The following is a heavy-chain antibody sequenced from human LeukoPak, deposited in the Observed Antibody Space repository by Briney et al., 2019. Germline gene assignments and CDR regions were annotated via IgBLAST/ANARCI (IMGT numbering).Heavy chain of an antibody. Sequence: ASVKVSCKASGYTFTSYGISWVRQAPGQGLEWMGWISAYNGNTNYAQKLQGRVTMTTDTSTSTAYMELRSLRSDDTAAYYCARYIIPLYGSGSRGGAFDIWGQGTMVTVSS. V-gene: IGHV1-18*01. D-gene: IGHD3-10*01. CDR1: GYTFTSYG. CDR2: ISAYNGNT. J-gene: IGHJ3*02. CDR3: ARYIIPLYGSGSRGGAFDI.